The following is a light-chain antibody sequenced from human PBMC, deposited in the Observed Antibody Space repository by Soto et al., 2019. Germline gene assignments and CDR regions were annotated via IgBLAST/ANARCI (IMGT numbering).Light chain of an antibody. CDR3: MQGTLWLNT. V-gene: IGKV2-30*01. J-gene: IGKJ1*01. CDR2: EVS. Sequence: EVAVTLHPLPLPVTLGQPASISCRSSRSLVYSDGNTSLNWFQQRPGQSPRRLIFEVSNRDSGVPDRFCGSASGTDFTLKISRVEAEDVGVYYCMQGTLWLNTFCQGTKVDIK. CDR1: RSLVYSDGNTS.